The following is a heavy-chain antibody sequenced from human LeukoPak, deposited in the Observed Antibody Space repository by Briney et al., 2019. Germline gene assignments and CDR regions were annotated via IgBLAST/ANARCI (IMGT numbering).Heavy chain of an antibody. CDR1: GGSISSYY. D-gene: IGHD3-22*01. CDR2: IYTSGST. V-gene: IGHV4-4*09. CDR3: ARHVEYYYDSSGYYVDAFDI. Sequence: SETLSLTCTVSGGSISSYYWSWIRQPPGKGLGWIGYIYTSGSTNYNPSLKSRVTISVDTSKNQFSLKLSSVTAADTAVYYCARHVEYYYDSSGYYVDAFDIWGQGTMVTVSS. J-gene: IGHJ3*02.